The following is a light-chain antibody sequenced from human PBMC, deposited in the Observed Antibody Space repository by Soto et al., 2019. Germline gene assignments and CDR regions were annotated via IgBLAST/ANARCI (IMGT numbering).Light chain of an antibody. CDR3: AAWDDSLRGVL. J-gene: IGLJ2*01. CDR1: SSNIGGNY. CDR2: RNN. V-gene: IGLV1-47*01. Sequence: QSVLTQPPSASGAPGQRVTISCSGSSSNIGGNYVYWYQQLPGTAPKLLIYRNNQRRSGVPDRFSGSKSGTSVSLAISGLRSEDEADYYCAAWDDSLRGVLFGGGTKVTVL.